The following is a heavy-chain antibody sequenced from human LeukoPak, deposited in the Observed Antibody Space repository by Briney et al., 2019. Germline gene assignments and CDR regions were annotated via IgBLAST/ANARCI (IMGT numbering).Heavy chain of an antibody. V-gene: IGHV3-30*03. CDR2: ISYDGSNK. CDR3: AIGNWNY. CDR1: GFTFSSYW. D-gene: IGHD1-20*01. Sequence: PGGSLRLSCAASGFTFSSYWMHWVRQAPGKGLEWVGVISYDGSNKHYADSVKGRFTISRDNSKNTLYLQMNSLRAEDTAVYYCAIGNWNYWGQGTLVTVSS. J-gene: IGHJ4*02.